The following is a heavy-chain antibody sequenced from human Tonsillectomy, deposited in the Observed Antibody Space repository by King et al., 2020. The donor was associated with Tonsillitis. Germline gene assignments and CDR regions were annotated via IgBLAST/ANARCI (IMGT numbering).Heavy chain of an antibody. J-gene: IGHJ4*02. CDR1: GDSMRSNNW. D-gene: IGHD1-14*01. V-gene: IGHV4-4*02. CDR3: ARGNPFDY. Sequence: QLQESGPGLVKPSGTLSLTCAVSGDSMRSNNWWSWVRQSPGKGLEWIGEVFHSGSTNYNPSLKSRVTLSVNRSKNQFSLKLSSVTAADTAVYYCARGNPFDYWGQGTLVTVSS. CDR2: VFHSGST.